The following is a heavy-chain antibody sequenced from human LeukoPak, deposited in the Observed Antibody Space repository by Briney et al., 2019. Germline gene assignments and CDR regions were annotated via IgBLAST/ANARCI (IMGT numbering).Heavy chain of an antibody. CDR3: ARVEASGPY. CDR1: GFTFSSYA. D-gene: IGHD2-15*01. CDR2: ISSSGSTI. V-gene: IGHV3-48*03. Sequence: PGGSLRLSCAASGFTFSSYAMHWVRQAPGKGLEWVSYISSSGSTIYYADSVKGRFTISRDNAKNSLYLQMNSLRAEDTAVYYCARVEASGPYWGQGTLVTVSS. J-gene: IGHJ4*02.